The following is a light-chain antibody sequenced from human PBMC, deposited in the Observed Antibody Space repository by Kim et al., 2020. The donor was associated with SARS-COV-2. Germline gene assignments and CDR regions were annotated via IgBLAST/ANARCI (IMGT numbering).Light chain of an antibody. CDR2: QDS. Sequence: SYELTQPPSVSVSPGQIASITCSGDKLGDKYACWYQQKPGQSPVLVIYQDSKRPSGIPERFSGSNSGNTATLTISGTQAMDEADYYCQAWASSTVVFGGG. CDR1: KLGDKY. V-gene: IGLV3-1*01. J-gene: IGLJ2*01. CDR3: QAWASSTVV.